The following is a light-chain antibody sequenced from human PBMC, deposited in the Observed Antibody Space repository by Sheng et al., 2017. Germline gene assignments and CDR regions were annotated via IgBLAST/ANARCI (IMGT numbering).Light chain of an antibody. CDR1: QSVLYSSKNKNY. J-gene: IGKJ1*01. Sequence: DIVMTQSPDSLAVSLGERATINCKSSQSVLYSSKNKNYLAWYQQKPGQPPKLLIYWASTLQSGVPDRVSGSGSGTDFTLTISSLQAEDVAVYYCHQYYTTPPTFGQGTKVAIK. CDR2: WAS. V-gene: IGKV4-1*01. CDR3: HQYYTTPPT.